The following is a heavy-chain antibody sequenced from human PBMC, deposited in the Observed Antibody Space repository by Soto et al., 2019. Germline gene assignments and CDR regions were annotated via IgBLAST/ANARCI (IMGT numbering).Heavy chain of an antibody. D-gene: IGHD3-3*01. CDR3: AIPYYDFWCGKQSSSDYYYMDV. Sequence: GGSLRLSCAASGFTFDDYTMHWVRQAPGKGLEWVSLISWDGGSTYYADSVKGRFTISRDNSKNSLYLQMNSLRTEDTAVYYCAIPYYDFWCGKQSSSDYYYMDVWGKGTTVTVSS. CDR1: GFTFDDYT. J-gene: IGHJ6*03. V-gene: IGHV3-43*01. CDR2: ISWDGGST.